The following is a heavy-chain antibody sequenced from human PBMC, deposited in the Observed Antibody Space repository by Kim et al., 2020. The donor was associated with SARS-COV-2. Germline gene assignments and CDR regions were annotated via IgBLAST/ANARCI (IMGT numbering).Heavy chain of an antibody. V-gene: IGHV4-30-2*04. CDR3: ARAVGGLYCSGGSCPSGDY. J-gene: IGHJ4*02. Sequence: SRVTISVDTSKNQFSLKLSSVTAADTAVYYCARAVGGLYCSGGSCPSGDYWGQGTLVTVSS. D-gene: IGHD2-15*01.